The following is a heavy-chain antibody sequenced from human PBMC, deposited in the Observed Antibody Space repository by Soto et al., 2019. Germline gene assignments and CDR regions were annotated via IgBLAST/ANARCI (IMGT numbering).Heavy chain of an antibody. D-gene: IGHD3-22*01. V-gene: IGHV3-48*02. CDR2: ISSSSSTI. CDR1: GFTFSSYS. J-gene: IGHJ4*02. Sequence: LSLTCAASGFTFSSYSMNWVRQAPGKGLEWVSYISSSSSTIYYADSVKGRFTISRDNAKNSLYLQMNSLRDEDTAVYYCARDRGAIYYYDSSGYYYFDYWGQGTLVTVSS. CDR3: ARDRGAIYYYDSSGYYYFDY.